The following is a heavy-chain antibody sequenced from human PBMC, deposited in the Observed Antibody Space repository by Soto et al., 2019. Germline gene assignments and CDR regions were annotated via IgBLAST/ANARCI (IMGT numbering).Heavy chain of an antibody. D-gene: IGHD3-10*01. J-gene: IGHJ6*02. CDR3: ARDSFIIRVRGGHFYFYGMDG. CDR2: ISFDGSNK. V-gene: IGHV3-30-3*01. CDR1: GFTFSDYA. Sequence: QVHLVESGGGVVHPGRSLRLSCAASGFTFSDYAIHWVRQAPGKGLEWVAVISFDGSNKYFADSVKGRFTISRDNSKDTLYLQMNSLIAEDTALYYCARDSFIIRVRGGHFYFYGMDGCCQGTTVSISS.